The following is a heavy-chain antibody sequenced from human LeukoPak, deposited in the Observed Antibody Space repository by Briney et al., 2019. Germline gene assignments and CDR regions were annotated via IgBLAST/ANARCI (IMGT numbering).Heavy chain of an antibody. CDR1: GFTFSSYG. J-gene: IGHJ4*02. V-gene: IGHV3-30*02. CDR2: IRYDGSNK. CDR3: AKGFSSWYDGALDY. Sequence: GGSLRLSCAASGFTFSSYGVHWVRQAPGKGLEWVAFIRYDGSNKYYADSVKGRFTISRDNSKNTLYLQMNSLRAEDTAVYYCAKGFSSWYDGALDYWGQGTLVTVSS. D-gene: IGHD6-13*01.